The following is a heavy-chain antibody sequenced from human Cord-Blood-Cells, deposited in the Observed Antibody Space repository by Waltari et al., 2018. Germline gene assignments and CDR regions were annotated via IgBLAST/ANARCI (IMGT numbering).Heavy chain of an antibody. J-gene: IGHJ3*02. CDR3: ARAEKGDFWSGYYAFDI. V-gene: IGHV4-34*01. Sequence: QVQLQQWGAGLLKPSETLSLTCAVYGGSFSGYYWSWIRPPPGKGLEWIGEINHSGSTNYNPSLKSRVTISVDTSKNQFSLKLSSVTAADTAVYYCARAEKGDFWSGYYAFDIWGQGTMVTVSS. CDR1: GGSFSGYY. CDR2: INHSGST. D-gene: IGHD3-3*01.